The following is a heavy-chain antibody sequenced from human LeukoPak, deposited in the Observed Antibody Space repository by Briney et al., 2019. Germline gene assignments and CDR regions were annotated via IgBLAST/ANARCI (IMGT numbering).Heavy chain of an antibody. Sequence: PSETLSLTRAVYGGSFSGYYWSWIRQPPGKGLEWIGEINHSGSTNYNPSLKSRVTISVDASKNQFSLKLSSVTAADTAVYYCARGGVLYYWGQGTLVTVSS. CDR1: GGSFSGYY. D-gene: IGHD3-10*01. V-gene: IGHV4-34*01. CDR3: ARGGVLYY. J-gene: IGHJ4*02. CDR2: INHSGST.